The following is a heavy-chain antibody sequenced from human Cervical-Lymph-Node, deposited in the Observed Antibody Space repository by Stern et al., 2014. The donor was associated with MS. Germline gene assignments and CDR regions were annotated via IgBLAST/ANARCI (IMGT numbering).Heavy chain of an antibody. D-gene: IGHD3-16*01. CDR1: GFTFSDYS. J-gene: IGHJ4*02. V-gene: IGHV3-21*01. CDR3: ARRGGIYYFDY. Sequence: EVQLVESGGGLVKPGGSLSLSCAASGFTFSDYSMNWVRPAPGKGLEWVSSISSNGTYINCAASVKGRFTISRDNAKNSLFLQMNSLRAEDTAVYYCARRGGIYYFDYWGPGTLVTVSS. CDR2: ISSNGTYI.